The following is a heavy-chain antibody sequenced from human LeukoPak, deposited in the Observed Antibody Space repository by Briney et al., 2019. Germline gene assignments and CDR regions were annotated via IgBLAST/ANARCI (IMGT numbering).Heavy chain of an antibody. D-gene: IGHD5-12*01. Sequence: ASVKVSCKASGGTFSSYAISWVRQAPGQGLEWMGRIIPILGIANYAQKLQGRVTITADKSTSTAYMELSSLRSEDTAVYYCARDSGYDIKGGLADYWGQGTLVTVSS. V-gene: IGHV1-69*04. CDR1: GGTFSSYA. CDR2: IIPILGIA. J-gene: IGHJ4*02. CDR3: ARDSGYDIKGGLADY.